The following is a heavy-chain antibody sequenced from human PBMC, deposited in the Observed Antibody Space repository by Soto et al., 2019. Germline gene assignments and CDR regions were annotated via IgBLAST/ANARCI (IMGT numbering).Heavy chain of an antibody. Sequence: GGSLRLSCAASGFTVSSNYMSWARQAPGKGLEWVSVIYSGGSTYYADSVKGRFTISRDNSKNTLYLQMNSLRAEDTAVYYCATGDQDIVVVPAARDYWGQGTLVTVSS. D-gene: IGHD2-2*01. CDR2: IYSGGST. V-gene: IGHV3-66*01. CDR1: GFTVSSNY. J-gene: IGHJ4*02. CDR3: ATGDQDIVVVPAARDY.